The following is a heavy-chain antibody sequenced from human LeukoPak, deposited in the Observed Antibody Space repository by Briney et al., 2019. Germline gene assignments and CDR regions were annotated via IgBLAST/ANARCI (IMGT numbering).Heavy chain of an antibody. CDR3: ARDGGGSSSWYASFDY. J-gene: IGHJ4*02. CDR2: ISYDGSSK. D-gene: IGHD6-13*01. CDR1: GFTFSTYA. V-gene: IGHV3-30*04. Sequence: GGSLRLSCAASGFTFSTYAMHWVRQAPGKGLEWVAVISYDGSSKYYADSVKGRFTISRDNSKNTLYLQMNSLRAEDTAVYYCARDGGGSSSWYASFDYWGQGTLVTVSS.